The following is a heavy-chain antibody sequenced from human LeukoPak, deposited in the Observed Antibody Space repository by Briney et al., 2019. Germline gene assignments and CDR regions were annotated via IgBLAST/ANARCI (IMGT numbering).Heavy chain of an antibody. CDR3: ARDRGVPRPYYFDQ. V-gene: IGHV4-39*07. D-gene: IGHD3-10*01. Sequence: SETLSLTCTVSGGSVRSSSYYWGCIRQPPGKGLEWIGSVHYNGSTCYNPSLGGRVIMSIDMSKNQFSLKLTSVTAADTAMYYCARDRGVPRPYYFDQWGQGTLVTVSS. CDR2: VHYNGST. J-gene: IGHJ4*02. CDR1: GGSVRSSSYY.